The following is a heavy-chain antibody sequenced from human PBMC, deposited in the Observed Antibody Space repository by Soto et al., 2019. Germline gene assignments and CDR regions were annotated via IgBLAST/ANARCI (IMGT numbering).Heavy chain of an antibody. CDR1: GYNFNTYG. Sequence: QVQLVQSGAEVKKPGASVKVSCKASGYNFNTYGFSWVRQAPGQGLEWVGWIGAYNGNTKYAQNFHGRVTITTDTSTRTAYMELRSLTSDDTAVYYCARWSSTWSDNWFDPWGQGTLVTVSS. V-gene: IGHV1-18*01. CDR2: IGAYNGNT. J-gene: IGHJ5*02. CDR3: ARWSSTWSDNWFDP. D-gene: IGHD6-13*01.